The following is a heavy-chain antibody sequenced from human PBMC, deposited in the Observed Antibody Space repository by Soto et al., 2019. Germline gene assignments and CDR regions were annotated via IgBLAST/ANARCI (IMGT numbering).Heavy chain of an antibody. CDR2: IIPMSGRP. Sequence: GASVKVSCKASGGSFNSYAISWVRQVPGQGLEWMGGIIPMSGRPNYAQRFQGKVTISADKFTSTVFMEVHSLTYEDTAVYYCARRGRESANWFDPWGQGTLVTVSS. CDR1: GGSFNSYA. CDR3: ARRGRESANWFDP. J-gene: IGHJ5*02. V-gene: IGHV1-69*06.